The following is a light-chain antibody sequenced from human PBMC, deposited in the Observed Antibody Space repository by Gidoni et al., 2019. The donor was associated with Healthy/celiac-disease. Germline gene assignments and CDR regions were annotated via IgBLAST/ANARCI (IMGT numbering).Light chain of an antibody. CDR3: VLYMGSGIDVV. J-gene: IGLJ2*01. CDR1: SGSVSTSYY. Sequence: QTVVTQEPSFSVSPGGTLTLTCGLSSGSVSTSYYPSWYQQTPGQAPRTLIYSTNTRSSGVPDRFSGSILGNKAALTITGAQADDESDYYCVLYMGSGIDVVFGGGTKLTVL. V-gene: IGLV8-61*01. CDR2: STN.